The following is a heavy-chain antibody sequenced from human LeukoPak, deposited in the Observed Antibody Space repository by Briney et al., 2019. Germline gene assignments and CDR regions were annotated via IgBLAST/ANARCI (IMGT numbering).Heavy chain of an antibody. V-gene: IGHV1-69*10. CDR2: VMPTFDVT. CDR1: GGTFSSYA. CDR3: ARDPALEGTEDYRDFGGVESVDAFDV. J-gene: IGHJ3*01. D-gene: IGHD4-23*01. Sequence: SVKVSCKASGGTFSSYALSWMRQAPGQGLEWMGRVMPTFDVTDYAQKFQGRVTITADTSTGTAYMELSSLTSDDTAMYYCARDPALEGTEDYRDFGGVESVDAFDVWGQGTMVTVFS.